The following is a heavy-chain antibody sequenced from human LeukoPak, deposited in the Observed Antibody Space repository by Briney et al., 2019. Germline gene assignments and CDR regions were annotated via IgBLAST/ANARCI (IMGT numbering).Heavy chain of an antibody. D-gene: IGHD3-16*01. V-gene: IGHV4-61*02. CDR2: IYTSGST. CDR1: GGSISSGSYY. CDR3: ARAPLIYSLGEGGAFDI. J-gene: IGHJ3*02. Sequence: PSETLSLTCTVSGGSISSGSYYWSWIRQPAGKGLEWIGRIYTSGSTNYNPSLKSRVTISVDTSKNQFSLKLSSVTAADTAVYYCARAPLIYSLGEGGAFDIWGQGTMVTVSS.